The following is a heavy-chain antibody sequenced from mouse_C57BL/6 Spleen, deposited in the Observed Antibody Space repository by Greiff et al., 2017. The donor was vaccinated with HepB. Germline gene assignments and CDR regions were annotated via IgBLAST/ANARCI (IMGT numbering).Heavy chain of an antibody. CDR2: ISSGGSYT. V-gene: IGHV5-6*01. J-gene: IGHJ1*03. Sequence: EVQLVESGGDLVKPGGSLKLSCAASGFTFSSYGMSWVRQTPDKRLEWVATISSGGSYTYYPDSVKGRFTISRDNAKNTLYLQMSSLKSEDTAMYYCARQGVVEGYFDVWGTGTTVTVSS. D-gene: IGHD1-1*01. CDR3: ARQGVVEGYFDV. CDR1: GFTFSSYG.